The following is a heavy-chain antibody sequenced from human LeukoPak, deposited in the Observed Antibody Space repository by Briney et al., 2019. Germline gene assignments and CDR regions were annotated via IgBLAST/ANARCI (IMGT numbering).Heavy chain of an antibody. D-gene: IGHD6-13*01. Sequence: SETLSLTCAVYGGSFSGYYWSWIRQPPGKGLAWIGEINHSGSTNYNPSLKSRVTISVDTSKNQFSLKLSSVTAADTAVYYCARVTGYSSSYWFEPWGQGTLVTVSS. CDR1: GGSFSGYY. CDR3: ARVTGYSSSYWFEP. J-gene: IGHJ5*02. V-gene: IGHV4-34*01. CDR2: INHSGST.